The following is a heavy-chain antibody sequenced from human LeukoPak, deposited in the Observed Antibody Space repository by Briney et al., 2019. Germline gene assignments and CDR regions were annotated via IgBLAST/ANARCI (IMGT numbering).Heavy chain of an antibody. Sequence: GESPKISCKGSEYSFTTYWSSWVHQMPGKGLEWVGRIDPSDSYTNYSPSFQGHVTISADKSISTAYLQWSSLKASDTAMYYCAREGADVVVPAAIALRGMDVWGKGTTVTVSS. V-gene: IGHV5-10-1*01. CDR1: EYSFTTYW. J-gene: IGHJ6*04. CDR2: IDPSDSYT. D-gene: IGHD2-2*01. CDR3: AREGADVVVPAAIALRGMDV.